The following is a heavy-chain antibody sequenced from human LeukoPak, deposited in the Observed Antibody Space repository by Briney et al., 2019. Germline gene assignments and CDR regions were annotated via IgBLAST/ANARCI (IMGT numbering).Heavy chain of an antibody. CDR3: ASYSGIYSAFEI. J-gene: IGHJ3*02. D-gene: IGHD1-26*01. CDR2: IYYSGST. CDR1: GGSISSYY. V-gene: IGHV4-59*12. Sequence: PSETLSLTCTVSGGSISSYYWSWIRQPPGKGLEWIGYIYYSGSTNYNPSLKSRVTISVDTSKKQFSLNLSSVTAADTAVYSCASYSGIYSAFEIWSQGTLVIVSS.